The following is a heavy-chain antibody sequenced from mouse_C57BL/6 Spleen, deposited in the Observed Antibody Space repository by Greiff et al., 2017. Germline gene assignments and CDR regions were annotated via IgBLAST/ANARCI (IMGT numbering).Heavy chain of an antibody. D-gene: IGHD1-1*01. CDR2: IDPETGGT. J-gene: IGHJ2*01. CDR1: GYTFTDYE. Sequence: VKLMESGAELVRPGASVTLSCKASGYTFTDYEMHWVKQTPVHGLEWIGAIDPETGGTAYNQKFKGKAILAADKSSSTAYMELRRLTSEDSAVYYCTGGYGGSSYFDYWGQGTTLTVSS. V-gene: IGHV1-15*01. CDR3: TGGYGGSSYFDY.